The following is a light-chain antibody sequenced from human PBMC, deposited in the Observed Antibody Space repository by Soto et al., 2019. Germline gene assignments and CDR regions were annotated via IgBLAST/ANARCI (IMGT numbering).Light chain of an antibody. V-gene: IGLV2-14*01. CDR2: DVS. CDR1: SSDVGGYNY. Sequence: QSALTQPASVSGSPGQSITISCTGTSSDVGGYNYVSWYQQQPGKAPKLMIYDVSNRPSGVSNRFSGSTSGNTASLTISGLQAEDDADYYCSSYTSSSTLVFGGGTKLTVL. CDR3: SSYTSSSTLV. J-gene: IGLJ2*01.